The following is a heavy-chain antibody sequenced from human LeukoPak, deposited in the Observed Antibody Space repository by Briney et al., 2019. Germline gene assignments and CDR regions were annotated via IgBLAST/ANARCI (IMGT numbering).Heavy chain of an antibody. J-gene: IGHJ4*02. CDR2: ISDSGSTK. CDR1: GFTFRDFE. CDR3: ARERGQWLDFDY. D-gene: IGHD6-19*01. Sequence: GGSLRLSCAASGFTFRDFEINWVRQAPGKGLEWVSYISDSGSTKYYADSVKGRFTISRDNAKSSLYLQMNSLRAEDTAVYYCARERGQWLDFDYWGQGTLVTVSS. V-gene: IGHV3-48*03.